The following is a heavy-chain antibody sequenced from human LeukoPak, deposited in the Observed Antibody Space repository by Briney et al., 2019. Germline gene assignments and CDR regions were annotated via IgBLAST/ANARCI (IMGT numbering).Heavy chain of an antibody. CDR1: GFTFSSYW. J-gene: IGHJ3*02. CDR3: ARDRDYGGNRRNDAFDI. CDR2: INTDGSST. Sequence: GGSLRLSCAASGFTFSSYWMHWVRQAPGKGLVWVSRINTDGSSTSYADSVKGRFTISRDNAKNTLYLQMNRLRAEDTAVYYCARDRDYGGNRRNDAFDIWGQGTMVTVSS. V-gene: IGHV3-74*01. D-gene: IGHD4-23*01.